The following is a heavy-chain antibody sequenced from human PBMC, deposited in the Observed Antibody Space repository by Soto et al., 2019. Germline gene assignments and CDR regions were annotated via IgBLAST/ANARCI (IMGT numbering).Heavy chain of an antibody. V-gene: IGHV3-23*01. Sequence: GGSLRLSCAASGFTFSSYAMSWVRQAPGKGLEWVSAISGSGGSTYYADSVKGRFTISRDNSKNTLYLQMNSLRAEDTAVYYCEKARQLAARPGPIDYWGQGPLVTVYS. CDR2: ISGSGGST. D-gene: IGHD6-6*01. J-gene: IGHJ4*02. CDR3: EKARQLAARPGPIDY. CDR1: GFTFSSYA.